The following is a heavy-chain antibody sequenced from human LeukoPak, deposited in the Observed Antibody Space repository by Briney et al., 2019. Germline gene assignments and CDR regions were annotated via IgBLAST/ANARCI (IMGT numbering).Heavy chain of an antibody. J-gene: IGHJ6*03. CDR3: ARGREGERVNYYYYMDV. D-gene: IGHD1-1*01. Sequence: GGSLRLSCAASGFTFSSYWMSWVRQAPGKGLEWVANIKQDGGQKYYVDSLKGRFTIPRDNAKNSVYLQMNNLRDEDTAVYYCARGREGERVNYYYYMDVWGKGTTVTVSS. CDR2: IKQDGGQK. CDR1: GFTFSSYW. V-gene: IGHV3-7*01.